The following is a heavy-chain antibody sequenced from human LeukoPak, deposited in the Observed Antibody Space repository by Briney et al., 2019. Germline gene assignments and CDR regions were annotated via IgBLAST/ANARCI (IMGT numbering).Heavy chain of an antibody. V-gene: IGHV4-39*01. D-gene: IGHD5-18*01. Sequence: PSETLSLTCTVSGGSISGSSYHWGWIRQPPGKGLEWIGSINYSWHTYYNPSLESRVTISVDSSKNQFSLKVTSVTAADTALYYGAPTYSYTRGGYDYWGPGTLVTVSS. CDR3: APTYSYTRGGYDY. J-gene: IGHJ4*02. CDR2: INYSWHT. CDR1: GGSISGSSYH.